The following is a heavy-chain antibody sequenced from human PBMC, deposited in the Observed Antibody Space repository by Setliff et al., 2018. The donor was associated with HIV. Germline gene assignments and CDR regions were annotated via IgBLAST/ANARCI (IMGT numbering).Heavy chain of an antibody. Sequence: PSETLSLTCALSGYSISNGYYWGWIRQPSGKGLEWIGSIYYSGNTYYNPSLKSRVTISVDTSKRQFSLKLSSVTAGDSALYYCARRRGQKATGWYYFDFWGQGALVTVSS. D-gene: IGHD6-19*01. CDR1: GYSISNGYY. CDR2: IYYSGNT. CDR3: ARRRGQKATGWYYFDF. V-gene: IGHV4-38-2*01. J-gene: IGHJ4*02.